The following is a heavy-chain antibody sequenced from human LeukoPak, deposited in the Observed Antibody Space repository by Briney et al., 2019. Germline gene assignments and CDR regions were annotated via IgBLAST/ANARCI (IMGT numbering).Heavy chain of an antibody. Sequence: VKPGGSLRLSCAASGFTFSSYSMNWVRQAPEKGLEWVSSIGSSSSYIYYADSVKGRFTISRDNAKNPLYLQMNSLRAEDTAVYYCAREGLELLAFDYWGQGTLVTVSS. CDR1: GFTFSSYS. CDR3: AREGLELLAFDY. D-gene: IGHD1-7*01. V-gene: IGHV3-21*01. J-gene: IGHJ4*02. CDR2: IGSSSSYI.